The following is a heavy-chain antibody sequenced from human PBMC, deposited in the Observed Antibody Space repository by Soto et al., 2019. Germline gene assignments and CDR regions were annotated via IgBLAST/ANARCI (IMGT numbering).Heavy chain of an antibody. CDR3: ARDQAVAGPYYYYGMDV. V-gene: IGHV3-33*01. Sequence: GGSLRLSCAASGFTFSSYGMHWVRQAPGKGLEWVAVIWYDGSNKYYADSVKGRFTISRDSSKNTLYLQMNSLRAEDTAVYYCARDQAVAGPYYYYGMDVWGQGTTVTVSS. D-gene: IGHD6-19*01. J-gene: IGHJ6*02. CDR1: GFTFSSYG. CDR2: IWYDGSNK.